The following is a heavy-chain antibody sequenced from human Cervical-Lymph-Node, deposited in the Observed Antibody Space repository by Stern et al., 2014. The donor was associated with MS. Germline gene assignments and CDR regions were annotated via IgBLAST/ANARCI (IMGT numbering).Heavy chain of an antibody. CDR2: TNPLFGTS. CDR3: TRDQGGIAAY. D-gene: IGHD6-13*01. CDR1: GGTFRINT. Sequence: VQLLESGAEVKKPGSSVKVSCKASGGTFRINTISWVGQAPGHGLEWMGGTNPLFGTSNYAQKFQGRVTTTADESTSTAYMELNSLRSEDTAIYFCTRDQGGIAAYWGQGTLVTVSS. V-gene: IGHV1-69*01. J-gene: IGHJ4*02.